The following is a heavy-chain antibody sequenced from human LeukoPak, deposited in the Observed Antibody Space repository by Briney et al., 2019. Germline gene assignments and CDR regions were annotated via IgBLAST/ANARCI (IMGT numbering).Heavy chain of an antibody. J-gene: IGHJ6*02. CDR3: ARGGLGNNYGMDV. V-gene: IGHV3-7*02. D-gene: IGHD3/OR15-3a*01. Sequence: PGGSQRLSCAASGFTFSRYWMGWARQAPGKGLEWVATIKEDGGEKYYVDSVKGRFTISRDNAKNSLYLQMNSLRAEDTAVYYCARGGLGNNYGMDVWGQGTTVTVSS. CDR1: GFTFSRYW. CDR2: IKEDGGEK.